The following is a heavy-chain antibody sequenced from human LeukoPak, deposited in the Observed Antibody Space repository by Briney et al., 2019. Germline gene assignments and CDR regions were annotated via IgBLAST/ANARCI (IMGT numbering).Heavy chain of an antibody. CDR2: MNPNSGNT. D-gene: IGHD3-3*01. Sequence: GASVKVSCKASGYTFTSYDINWVRQATGQGLEWMGWMNPNSGNTGYAQRLQGRVTMTTDTSTSTAYMELRSLRSDDTAVYYCARGDITIFGVVIPDVWGKGTTVTVSS. V-gene: IGHV1-8*01. J-gene: IGHJ6*04. CDR1: GYTFTSYD. CDR3: ARGDITIFGVVIPDV.